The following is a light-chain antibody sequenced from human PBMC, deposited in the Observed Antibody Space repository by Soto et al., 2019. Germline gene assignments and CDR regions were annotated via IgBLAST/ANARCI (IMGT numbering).Light chain of an antibody. V-gene: IGKV1-9*01. J-gene: IGKJ4*01. Sequence: DIQLTQSPSFLSASVGDRVTITCRASQGISSYLAWYQQKPGKAPKLLIYAASTLQSGVPSRFSGSGSGTEFTLTISSLQPEDFATYYSPQLNSYLALTFGGGTKVEIK. CDR2: AAS. CDR1: QGISSY. CDR3: PQLNSYLALT.